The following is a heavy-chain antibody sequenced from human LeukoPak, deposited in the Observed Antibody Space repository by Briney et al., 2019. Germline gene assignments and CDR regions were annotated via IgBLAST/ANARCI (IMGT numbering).Heavy chain of an antibody. CDR1: GFTFSSYS. CDR2: ISSSSSTI. Sequence: GGSLRLSCAASGFTFSSYSMNWVRQAPGKGLEWVSYISSSSSTIYYADSVKGRFTISRDNAKNSLYLQMNSLRAEDTAVYYCAKDRRSSSWYIAFDIWGQGTMVTVSS. CDR3: AKDRRSSSWYIAFDI. D-gene: IGHD6-13*01. J-gene: IGHJ3*02. V-gene: IGHV3-48*01.